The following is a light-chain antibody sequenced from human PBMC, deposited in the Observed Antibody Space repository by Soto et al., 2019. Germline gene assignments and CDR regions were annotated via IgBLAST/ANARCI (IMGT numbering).Light chain of an antibody. Sequence: EIVFAQSQVTLALSPLELTAPXSRASQSVSSSLAWYQQNPGKAPRLLIYEASNRATGIPARFSGSGSGTDFTLTISSLEPEDFAVYYCQQRSNWPLTFGGGTKVDIK. CDR1: QSVSSS. V-gene: IGKV3-11*01. CDR2: EAS. CDR3: QQRSNWPLT. J-gene: IGKJ4*01.